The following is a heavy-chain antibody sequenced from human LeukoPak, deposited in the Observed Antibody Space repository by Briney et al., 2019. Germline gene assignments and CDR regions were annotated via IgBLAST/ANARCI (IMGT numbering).Heavy chain of an antibody. Sequence: GGSLRLSCAASGFTFNYAWMSWVRQVPGKGLEWVGQTVSEIDGGTTDYVAPVKGRFTISRDDSKSTLYLQMNSLKIEDTAVYYCTTDEDWNYARKDVWGQGATVIVSS. CDR2: TVSEIDGGTT. J-gene: IGHJ6*02. CDR1: GFTFNYAW. V-gene: IGHV3-15*04. D-gene: IGHD1-7*01. CDR3: TTDEDWNYARKDV.